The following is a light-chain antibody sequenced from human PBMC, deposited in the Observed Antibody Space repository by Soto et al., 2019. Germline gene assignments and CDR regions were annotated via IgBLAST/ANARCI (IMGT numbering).Light chain of an antibody. CDR2: GAS. J-gene: IGKJ3*01. Sequence: ETVMARSPATRSGSPGGRATVSGGASHGLSRNLAWYQQKPGQAPRPLIYGASTRATGIPARFSGSGSGTEFTLTIRSLQSEDFAVYYCQQYNIWPFTFGPGTQVDIK. CDR3: QQYNIWPFT. CDR1: HGLSRN. V-gene: IGKV3D-15*01.